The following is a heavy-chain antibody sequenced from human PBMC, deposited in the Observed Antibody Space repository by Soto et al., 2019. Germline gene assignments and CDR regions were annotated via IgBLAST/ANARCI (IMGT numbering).Heavy chain of an antibody. CDR1: GFTFSSYG. CDR2: IWYDGSNK. D-gene: IGHD6-13*01. CDR3: ARAGRGSLLYSSSWTDYFDY. J-gene: IGHJ4*02. V-gene: IGHV3-33*01. Sequence: GGSLRLSCAASGFTFSSYGMHWVRQAPGKGLEWVAVIWYDGSNKYYADSVKGRFTISRDNSKNTLYLQMNSLGAEDTAVYYCARAGRGSLLYSSSWTDYFDYWGQGTLVTVSS.